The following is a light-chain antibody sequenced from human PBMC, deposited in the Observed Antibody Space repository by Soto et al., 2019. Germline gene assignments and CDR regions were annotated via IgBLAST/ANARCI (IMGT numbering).Light chain of an antibody. CDR3: QQSYSTPRT. CDR1: QSISSY. Sequence: DIQMTQSPSSLSASLGERFTITCRASQSISSYLNWYQQKPGKAPKLLIYAASSLQSGVPSRLSGSGSGTDFTITISSLQPEDFATYYCQQSYSTPRTFGQVTKVAIK. CDR2: AAS. J-gene: IGKJ1*01. V-gene: IGKV1-39*01.